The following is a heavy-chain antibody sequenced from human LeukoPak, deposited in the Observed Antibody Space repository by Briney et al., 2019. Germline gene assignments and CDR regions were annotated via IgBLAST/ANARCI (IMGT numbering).Heavy chain of an antibody. CDR2: ISNGGDNI. D-gene: IGHD2-2*01. CDR1: GFTFSSHE. J-gene: IGHJ3*01. CDR3: VRGGYCSSSICYSCNAFDF. Sequence: PGGSLRLSCRASGFTFSSHEMNWVRQAPGKGLEWLSYISNGGDNIYYADPMKGRFTISRDNAKNSLFLQMYSLRAEDTAVYYCVRGGYCSSSICYSCNAFDFWGQGTTVTVSP. V-gene: IGHV3-48*03.